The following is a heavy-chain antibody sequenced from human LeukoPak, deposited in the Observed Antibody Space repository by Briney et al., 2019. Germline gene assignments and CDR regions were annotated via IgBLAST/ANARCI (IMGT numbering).Heavy chain of an antibody. D-gene: IGHD1-26*01. CDR1: GYTFTNYG. J-gene: IGHJ4*02. V-gene: IGHV1-18*01. CDR2: ISAHTGDT. CDR3: ARESPGNFDF. Sequence: GASVKVSCKASGYTFTNYGINWVRQAPGQGLEWVGWISAHTGDTNYAQKVQGRVTMTTATSTSTIYMELRSLKSDDTAIYYCARESPGNFDFWGQGTLVTVSS.